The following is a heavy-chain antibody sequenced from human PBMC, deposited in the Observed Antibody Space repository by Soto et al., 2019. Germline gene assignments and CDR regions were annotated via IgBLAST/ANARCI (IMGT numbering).Heavy chain of an antibody. CDR1: GYTFTGYY. J-gene: IGHJ5*02. Sequence: ASVKVSCKASGYTFTGYYMHWVRQAPGQGLEWMGWINPNSGGTNYAQKFQGWVTMTRDTSISTAYMELSRLRSDDTAVYYCARAPYSSSSVECWFDPWGQGTLVTVSS. CDR2: INPNSGGT. V-gene: IGHV1-2*04. CDR3: ARAPYSSSSVECWFDP. D-gene: IGHD6-6*01.